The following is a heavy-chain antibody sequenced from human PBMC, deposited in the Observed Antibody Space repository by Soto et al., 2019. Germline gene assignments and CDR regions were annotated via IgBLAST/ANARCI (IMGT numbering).Heavy chain of an antibody. CDR2: IITILDRA. CDR1: GGTLSSYS. CDR3: ARPTGDEEGNWFDP. D-gene: IGHD1-26*01. J-gene: IGHJ5*02. Sequence: QVQLVQSGAEVKKPGSSVKVSCKASGGTLSSYSFVWMRQAPGQGLEWMGRIITILDRANYAQKFQGRVTITADKPTSTSFMQLSSLRSEDTAVYYCARPTGDEEGNWFDPWGQGTLVTVSS. V-gene: IGHV1-69*02.